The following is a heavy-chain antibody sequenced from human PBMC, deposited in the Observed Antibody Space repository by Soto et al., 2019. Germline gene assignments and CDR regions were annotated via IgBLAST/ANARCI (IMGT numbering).Heavy chain of an antibody. D-gene: IGHD3-3*01. CDR1: DGTISGYY. CDR3: ARGQRFSDWFDP. Sequence: SETLSLTCSVSDGTISGYYWTWIRQPAGKGLEWIGRIYSSGNTKYNSSLQSRVTMSLDTSNNQFSLRQTSVTACDTAVYCCARGQRFSDWFDPWGQGTLVTVSS. V-gene: IGHV4-4*07. CDR2: IYSSGNT. J-gene: IGHJ5*02.